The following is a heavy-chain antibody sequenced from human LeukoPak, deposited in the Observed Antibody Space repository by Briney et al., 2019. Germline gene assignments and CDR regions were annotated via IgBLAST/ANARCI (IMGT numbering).Heavy chain of an antibody. CDR3: ARDGITMVRSSEEDYYYYYMDV. Sequence: PGGSLRLSRAASGFTFSSYWMHWVRQAPGKGLVWVSRINSDGSSTSYADSVKGRFTISRDNAKNTLYLQMNSLRAEDTAVYYCARDGITMVRSSEEDYYYYYMDVWGKGTTVTVSS. V-gene: IGHV3-74*01. CDR2: INSDGSST. CDR1: GFTFSSYW. J-gene: IGHJ6*03. D-gene: IGHD3-10*01.